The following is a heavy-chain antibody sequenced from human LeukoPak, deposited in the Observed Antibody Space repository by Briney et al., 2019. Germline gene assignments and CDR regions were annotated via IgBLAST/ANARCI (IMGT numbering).Heavy chain of an antibody. J-gene: IGHJ4*02. Sequence: SVNVSCQSSLYTFTGYYLHWLRQAPAQELAWMGWIQPDNGGTTYAQKFEGRVTMTSDTCMSTAYMELSRLRSDDTAEYYCARDRNGPGYSREFDFWGQGTVVTVSS. CDR2: IQPDNGGT. D-gene: IGHD6-13*01. CDR3: ARDRNGPGYSREFDF. V-gene: IGHV1-2*02. CDR1: LYTFTGYY.